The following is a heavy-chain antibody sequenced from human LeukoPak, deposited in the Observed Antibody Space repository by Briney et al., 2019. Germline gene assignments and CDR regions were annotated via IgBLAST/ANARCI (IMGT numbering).Heavy chain of an antibody. D-gene: IGHD1-26*01. J-gene: IGHJ6*02. V-gene: IGHV1-8*01. CDR1: GYTFTSYD. Sequence: ASVKVSCKASGYTFTSYDINWVRQATGQGLEWMGWVNPNSGNTGYAQKFQGRVTMTRNTSISTAYMELSSLRSEDTAVYYCARGRSGSYGMDVWGQGTTVTVSS. CDR2: VNPNSGNT. CDR3: ARGRSGSYGMDV.